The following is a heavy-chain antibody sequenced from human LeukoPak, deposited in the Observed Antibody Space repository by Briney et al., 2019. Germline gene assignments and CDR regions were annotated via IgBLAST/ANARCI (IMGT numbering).Heavy chain of an antibody. CDR2: FNPEDGET. CDR3: ATRRYSGSYYY. J-gene: IGHJ4*02. V-gene: IGHV1-24*01. D-gene: IGHD1-26*01. CDR1: GYTLTELS. Sequence: ASVKVSCKVSGYTLTELSMHWVRQAPGKGLEWMGGFNPEDGETNYAQKLQGRVTITEETSTETAYMELSSLRSEDTAVYYCATRRYSGSYYYWGQGTLVTVSS.